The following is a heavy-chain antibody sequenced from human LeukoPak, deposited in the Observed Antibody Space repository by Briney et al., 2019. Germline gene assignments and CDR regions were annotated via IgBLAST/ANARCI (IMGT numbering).Heavy chain of an antibody. Sequence: SVKVSCKASGGTFSSYAISWVRQAPGQGPEWMGGIIPIFGTANYAQKFQGRVTITTDESTSTAYMELSSLRSEDTAVYYCARGSSGPRYSGYDFAQYYFYYWGQGTLVTVSS. V-gene: IGHV1-69*05. CDR1: GGTFSSYA. CDR3: ARGSSGPRYSGYDFAQYYFYY. J-gene: IGHJ4*02. CDR2: IIPIFGTA. D-gene: IGHD5-12*01.